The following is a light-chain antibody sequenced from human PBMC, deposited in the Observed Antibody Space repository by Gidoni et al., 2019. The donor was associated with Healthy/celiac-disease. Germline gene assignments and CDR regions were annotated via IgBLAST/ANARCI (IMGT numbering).Light chain of an antibody. CDR3: QQHNNWPPRLT. J-gene: IGKJ4*01. CDR1: QSVSSN. CDR2: GAA. V-gene: IGKV3-15*01. Sequence: ELVMTQSPATLSVSPGERATLSCRASQSVSSNLAGYKQKPGQAPRHLIYGAATRATGIPAWFSGSGSATEYTLTISSLQSEDVAVYYCQQHNNWPPRLTFXGXTKVEIK.